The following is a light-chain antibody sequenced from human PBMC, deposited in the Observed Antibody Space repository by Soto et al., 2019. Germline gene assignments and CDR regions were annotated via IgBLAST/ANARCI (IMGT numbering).Light chain of an antibody. CDR2: AS. J-gene: IGKJ2*01. CDR1: QDIRDY. Sequence: DIQMTQFPSAMSASVGDRVTITCRASQDIRDYLAWFQHKPGNVPKRLIYASTLQSGVPSRFSGSGSGTEFTLTITGLQPEDFATYYCLQYDNLPYTFGQGTKLEIK. V-gene: IGKV1-17*03. CDR3: LQYDNLPYT.